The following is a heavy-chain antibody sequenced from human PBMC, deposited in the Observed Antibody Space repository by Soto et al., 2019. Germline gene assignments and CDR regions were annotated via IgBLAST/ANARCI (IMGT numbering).Heavy chain of an antibody. CDR2: ISYDGSNK. J-gene: IGHJ4*02. CDR3: AVLLLAVADFDY. CDR1: GFTFSSYG. V-gene: IGHV3-30*03. D-gene: IGHD6-19*01. Sequence: PGGSLRLSCAASGFTFSSYGMHWVRQAPGKGLEWVAVISYDGSNKYYADSVKGRFTISRDNSKNTLYLQMNSLRAEDTAVYYCAVLLLAVADFDYWGQGTLVTVSS.